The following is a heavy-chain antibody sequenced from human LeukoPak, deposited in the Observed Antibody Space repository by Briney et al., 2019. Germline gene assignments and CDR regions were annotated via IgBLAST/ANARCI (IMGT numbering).Heavy chain of an antibody. J-gene: IGHJ4*02. V-gene: IGHV1-24*01. CDR2: FDPKDGEP. Sequence: ASLKVSCKVSGYTLSELSMHWVRQAPGKGLEWMGGFDPKDGEPIYAQKFQGRVTMTEDTSTDTAYMELSSLRSEDTAVYFCATWGIWNNSSGRFYFDHWGQGTLVTVSS. CDR1: GYTLSELS. D-gene: IGHD6-19*01. CDR3: ATWGIWNNSSGRFYFDH.